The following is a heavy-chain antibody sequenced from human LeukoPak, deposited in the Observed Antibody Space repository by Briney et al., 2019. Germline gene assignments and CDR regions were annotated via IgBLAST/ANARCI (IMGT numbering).Heavy chain of an antibody. CDR2: IPSDGGTK. CDR3: AKEYDSGGYGAYFDY. J-gene: IGHJ4*02. V-gene: IGHV3-30*18. D-gene: IGHD3-10*01. Sequence: GGSLRLSCTASKFTFSNYGMQWVRQAPGKGLEWVAVIPSDGGTKYYADSVKGRFTLSRDNSRNTLDLQMNSLGPEDTAVYYCAKEYDSGGYGAYFDYWGQGTLVTVSS. CDR1: KFTFSNYG.